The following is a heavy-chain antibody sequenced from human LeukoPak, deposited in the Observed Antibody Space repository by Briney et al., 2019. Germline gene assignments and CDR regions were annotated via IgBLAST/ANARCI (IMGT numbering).Heavy chain of an antibody. CDR3: AKSDRGQWLTLPSDY. D-gene: IGHD6-19*01. Sequence: PSGTLSLTCAVSGGSISSSNWWSWVRQPPGKGLEWIGQIYHSGSTNYNPSLKSRVTISVDKSKNQFSLKLRSVTAADTAVYYCAKSDRGQWLTLPSDYWGQGTLVTVSS. CDR1: GGSISSSNW. J-gene: IGHJ4*02. CDR2: IYHSGST. V-gene: IGHV4-4*02.